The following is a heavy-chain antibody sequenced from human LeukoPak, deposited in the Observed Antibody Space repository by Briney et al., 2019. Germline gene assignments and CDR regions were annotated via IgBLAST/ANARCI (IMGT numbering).Heavy chain of an antibody. V-gene: IGHV1-2*02. J-gene: IGHJ5*02. D-gene: IGHD2-15*01. Sequence: ASVKVSCKASGYTFTGYYMHWVRQAPGQGLEWMGWINPNSGGTNYAQKFQGRVTMTRDTSISTAYMELSSLTSEDTALYYCARGYSPEAWFDPWGQGTLVTVSS. CDR2: INPNSGGT. CDR3: ARGYSPEAWFDP. CDR1: GYTFTGYY.